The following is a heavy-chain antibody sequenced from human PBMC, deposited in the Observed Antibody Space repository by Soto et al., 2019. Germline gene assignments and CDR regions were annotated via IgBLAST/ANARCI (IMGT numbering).Heavy chain of an antibody. CDR2: ISYDGSNK. CDR1: GFTFSSYG. Sequence: GGSLRLSCAASGFTFSSYGMHWVRQAPGKGLEWEAVISYDGSNKYYADSVKGRFTISRDNSKNTLYLQMNSLRAEDTAVYYCATPDYYDSSGYSYWGQGTLVTVSS. J-gene: IGHJ4*02. D-gene: IGHD3-22*01. CDR3: ATPDYYDSSGYSY. V-gene: IGHV3-30*03.